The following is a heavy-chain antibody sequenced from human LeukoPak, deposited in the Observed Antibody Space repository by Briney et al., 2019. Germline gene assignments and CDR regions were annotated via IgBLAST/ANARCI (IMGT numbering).Heavy chain of an antibody. Sequence: GGSLRLSCAASGFTFSSYSMNWVRQAPGKGLEWVSSISSSSSYIYYADSVKGRFTISRDNAKNSLYLQMNSLRAEDTAVYYCARDEEGIAAAGFDYWGQGTLVTVSS. V-gene: IGHV3-21*01. CDR2: ISSSSSYI. CDR1: GFTFSSYS. D-gene: IGHD6-13*01. CDR3: ARDEEGIAAAGFDY. J-gene: IGHJ4*02.